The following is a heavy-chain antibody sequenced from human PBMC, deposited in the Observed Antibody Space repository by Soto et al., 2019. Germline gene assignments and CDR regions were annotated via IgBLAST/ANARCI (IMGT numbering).Heavy chain of an antibody. CDR3: AKDRDCSGGSCYYNY. D-gene: IGHD2-15*01. CDR2: VSGSGGST. Sequence: RHCCAAAGFTISSYAMSWISQTQGKGLEWVSAVSGSGGSTYYADSVKGRFTISRDNSKKTLYPQMNSLRAEDTALYYCAKDRDCSGGSCYYNYWGQGTLVTVSS. CDR1: GFTISSYA. J-gene: IGHJ4*02. V-gene: IGHV3-23*01.